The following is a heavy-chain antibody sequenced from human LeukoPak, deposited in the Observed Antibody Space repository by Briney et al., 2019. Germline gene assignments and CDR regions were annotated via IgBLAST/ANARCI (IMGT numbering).Heavy chain of an antibody. CDR3: ARGIVVEPTANWFDP. V-gene: IGHV1-3*01. CDR2: INGGNDNT. CDR1: GYTFTSYS. Sequence: ASVKVSCKTSGYTFTSYSIHWVRQAPGQRPEWIGRINGGNDNTRYAQKFQGRVTITRDTSASTAYMELSSLRSEDTAVYYCARGIVVEPTANWFDPWGQGTLVIVSS. D-gene: IGHD2-2*01. J-gene: IGHJ5*02.